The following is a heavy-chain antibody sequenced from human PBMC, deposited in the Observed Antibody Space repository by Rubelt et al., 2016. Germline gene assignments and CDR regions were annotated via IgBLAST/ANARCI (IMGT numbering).Heavy chain of an antibody. CDR2: IYYSGRT. V-gene: IGHV4-39*01. CDR3: ASQVRGSYSDFDH. Sequence: QLQLQESGPGLVQPSETLSLTCSVSGGSISSTSYYWGWIRQPPGKGLEWIGSIYYSGRTYNNPSLKSRVTMSVETSKNQFSLKLGSVTAADTALYYCASQVRGSYSDFDHWGQGTLVTVSS. CDR1: GGSISSTSYY. D-gene: IGHD3-16*01. J-gene: IGHJ4*02.